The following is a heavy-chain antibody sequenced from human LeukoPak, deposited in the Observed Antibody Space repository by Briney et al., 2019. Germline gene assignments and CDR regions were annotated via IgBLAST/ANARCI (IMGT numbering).Heavy chain of an antibody. CDR2: ISSSSTYI. CDR1: GFTFNNYG. Sequence: SGGSLRLSCAASGFTFNNYGMHWVRQAPGKGLEWVSSISSSSTYIYYADSVKGRFTISRDNAKNSMYLQMNSLRAEDTAVYYCARDINYYDSSGYYKDYWGQGTLVTVSS. D-gene: IGHD3-22*01. V-gene: IGHV3-21*01. CDR3: ARDINYYDSSGYYKDY. J-gene: IGHJ4*02.